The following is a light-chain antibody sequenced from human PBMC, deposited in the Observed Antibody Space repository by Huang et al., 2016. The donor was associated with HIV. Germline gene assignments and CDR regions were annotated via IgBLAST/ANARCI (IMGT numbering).Light chain of an antibody. CDR2: GAS. Sequence: EIVMPQSPATLSVLLGERATLSCRASQGVSNNIAWYKQKPGQTPSLRIHGASTRATGIAGKFSGRGSGTDFTLTITSLQPEDSAVYYCQHYNNWPPWTFGPGTQVEI. CDR3: QHYNNWPPWT. J-gene: IGKJ1*01. V-gene: IGKV3D-15*01. CDR1: QGVSNN.